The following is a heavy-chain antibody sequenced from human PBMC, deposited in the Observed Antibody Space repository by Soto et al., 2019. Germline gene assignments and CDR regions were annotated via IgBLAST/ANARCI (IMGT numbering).Heavy chain of an antibody. Sequence: PGGSLRLSCAASGFTFSSYAMSWVRQAPGKGLEWVSAISGSGGSTYYADSVKGRFTISRDNSKNTLYLQMNSLRAEDTAVYYCAKEDITMIVVVITKAAAFDIWGQGTMVTVSS. J-gene: IGHJ3*02. CDR2: ISGSGGST. D-gene: IGHD3-22*01. CDR1: GFTFSSYA. V-gene: IGHV3-23*01. CDR3: AKEDITMIVVVITKAAAFDI.